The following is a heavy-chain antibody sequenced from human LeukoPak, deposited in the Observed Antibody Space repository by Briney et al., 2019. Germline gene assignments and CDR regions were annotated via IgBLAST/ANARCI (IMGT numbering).Heavy chain of an antibody. CDR1: GFTFSSYE. CDR3: ASSRDYYDSSGYYY. V-gene: IGHV3-48*03. D-gene: IGHD3-22*01. Sequence: QPGGSLRLSCAASGFTFSSYEMNWVRQAPGKGLEWVSYISSSGSTIYYADSVKGRFTISRDNAKNSLYLQMNSLRAEDTAVYYCASSRDYYDSSGYYYWGQGTLVTVSS. J-gene: IGHJ4*02. CDR2: ISSSGSTI.